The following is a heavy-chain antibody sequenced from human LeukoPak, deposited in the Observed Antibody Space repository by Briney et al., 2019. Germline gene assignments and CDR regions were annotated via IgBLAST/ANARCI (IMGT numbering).Heavy chain of an antibody. CDR2: ITDSGGNT. Sequence: PGGSLRLSCAAPGFTFSSYAMSWVRQALGKGLQCVSFITDSGGNTYYTDSVKGRFTISRDNSKNTLYLQMNSLRAEDTAVYYCAKAPKRSCSGSTCYPFDYWGQGTLVTVSS. J-gene: IGHJ4*02. D-gene: IGHD2-15*01. CDR1: GFTFSSYA. CDR3: AKAPKRSCSGSTCYPFDY. V-gene: IGHV3-23*01.